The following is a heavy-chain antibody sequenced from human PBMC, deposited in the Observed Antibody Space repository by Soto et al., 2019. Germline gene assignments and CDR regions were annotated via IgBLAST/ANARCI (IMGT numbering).Heavy chain of an antibody. CDR2: MFYGVST. Sequence: VSGSSINSSGYYWGWIRQPPGRGLEWIGSMFYGVSTYYNPSLKSRVTVSVDTSKNQFSLNLRSVTAADTAVYYCARLPSRHLVDYWGQGTLVTVSS. CDR3: ARLPSRHLVDY. CDR1: GSSINSSGYY. V-gene: IGHV4-39*01. D-gene: IGHD3-3*02. J-gene: IGHJ4*02.